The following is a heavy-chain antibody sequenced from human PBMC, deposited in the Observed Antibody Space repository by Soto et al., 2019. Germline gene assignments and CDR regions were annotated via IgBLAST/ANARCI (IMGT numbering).Heavy chain of an antibody. D-gene: IGHD2-15*01. CDR2: INPSGGST. Sequence: QVQLVQSGAEVKKPGASVKVSCKASGYTFTSYYMHWVRQAPGQGLEWMGIINPSGGSTSYAQKFQGRVTMTRDTSTSTVYMELSSLRSEDTAVYYWARESCSGGSCYWGWFDPWGQGTLVTVSS. V-gene: IGHV1-46*01. CDR1: GYTFTSYY. CDR3: ARESCSGGSCYWGWFDP. J-gene: IGHJ5*02.